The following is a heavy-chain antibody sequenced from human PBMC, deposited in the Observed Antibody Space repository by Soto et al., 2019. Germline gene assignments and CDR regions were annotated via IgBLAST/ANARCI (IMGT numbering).Heavy chain of an antibody. D-gene: IGHD5-18*01. CDR3: ARERGTAMEEFDP. Sequence: SETLSLTCTVSGDSISSGGYYWSWIRQHPGKGLEWIGYIYYSGSTFYNPSLESLVTMSIDTSKNQFSLKLTSVTAADTAMYYCARERGTAMEEFDPWCQGTLVTVSS. CDR1: GDSISSGGYY. V-gene: IGHV4-31*01. J-gene: IGHJ5*02. CDR2: IYYSGST.